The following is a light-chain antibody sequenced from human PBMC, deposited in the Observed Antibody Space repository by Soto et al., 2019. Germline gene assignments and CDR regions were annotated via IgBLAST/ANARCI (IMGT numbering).Light chain of an antibody. Sequence: ETVVTQSPATLSVSPGERATLSCRASQSVTTNLAWYQQKPGQAPRLLIYGASTRATGVPARFSGSGSGTDFTLIISSLEPEDFAVYYCQYYYESSPFGRGTKVDIK. CDR2: GAS. CDR3: QYYYESSP. V-gene: IGKV3-15*01. CDR1: QSVTTN. J-gene: IGKJ4*01.